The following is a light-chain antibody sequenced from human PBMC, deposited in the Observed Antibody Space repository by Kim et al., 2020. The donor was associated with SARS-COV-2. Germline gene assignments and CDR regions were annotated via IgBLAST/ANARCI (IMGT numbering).Light chain of an antibody. CDR1: RSVSSN. Sequence: VTPGERASRSCRACRSVSSNFAWSQQKPGQAPRLLIYGASTRATGIPARFSGSGSGTEFTLTISSLQSEDFAVYYCQQYNNWPLTFGGGTKVEIK. CDR3: QQYNNWPLT. J-gene: IGKJ4*01. V-gene: IGKV3-15*01. CDR2: GAS.